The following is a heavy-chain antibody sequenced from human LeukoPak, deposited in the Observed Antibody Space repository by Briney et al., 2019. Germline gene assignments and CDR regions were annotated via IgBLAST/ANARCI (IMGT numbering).Heavy chain of an antibody. CDR3: ARDQGSSGYVATEGY. CDR2: ISSSSSYI. Sequence: GGSLRLSCAASGFTFSSYSMNWVRQAPGKGLEWVSSISSSSSYIYYADSVKGRFTISRDNAKNSLYLQMNSLRAEDTAVYYCARDQGSSGYVATEGYWGQGTLVTVSS. V-gene: IGHV3-21*01. D-gene: IGHD3-22*01. CDR1: GFTFSSYS. J-gene: IGHJ4*02.